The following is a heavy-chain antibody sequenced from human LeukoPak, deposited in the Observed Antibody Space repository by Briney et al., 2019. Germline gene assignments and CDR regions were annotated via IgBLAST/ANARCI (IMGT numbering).Heavy chain of an antibody. D-gene: IGHD3-22*01. CDR2: INPSGGST. Sequence: GASVKVSCKASGYTFTSYYMHWVRQAPGQGLEWMGIINPSGGSTSYAQKFQGRVTMTRDTSTSTVYMELSSLRSEDTAVYYCARGPDYYDSSGYMDFDYWGQGTLVTVSS. J-gene: IGHJ4*02. CDR1: GYTFTSYY. V-gene: IGHV1-46*01. CDR3: ARGPDYYDSSGYMDFDY.